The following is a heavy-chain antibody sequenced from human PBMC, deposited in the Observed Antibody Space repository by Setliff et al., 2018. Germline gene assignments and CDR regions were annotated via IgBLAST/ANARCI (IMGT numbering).Heavy chain of an antibody. J-gene: IGHJ4*02. CDR2: ISSTSSAI. V-gene: IGHV3-48*01. D-gene: IGHD3-16*01. CDR3: TKVGVFGGGYYDF. Sequence: GGSLRLSCAASGFSFDGYSMNWVRQAPGKGLEWVSSISSTSSAIYYADSVEGRFTISRDNAKNSLYLQMNSLRAEDTAVYYCTKVGVFGGGYYDFWGQGTLVTVSS. CDR1: GFSFDGYS.